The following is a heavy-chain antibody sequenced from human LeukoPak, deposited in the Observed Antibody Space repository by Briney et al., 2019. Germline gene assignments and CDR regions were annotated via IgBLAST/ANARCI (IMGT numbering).Heavy chain of an antibody. V-gene: IGHV1-46*02. J-gene: IGHJ4*01. CDR1: GYTFNTYY. CDR2: INPSGGST. D-gene: IGHD6-13*01. Sequence: ASVEVSCKTSGYTFNTYYIHWVRQAPGQGLEWMGIINPSGGSTTYAQKFQGRVTMTRDTSTTAVYMELNNLKSEDTAVYYCARDGSPARFDYWGHGTLVIVSS. CDR3: ARDGSPARFDY.